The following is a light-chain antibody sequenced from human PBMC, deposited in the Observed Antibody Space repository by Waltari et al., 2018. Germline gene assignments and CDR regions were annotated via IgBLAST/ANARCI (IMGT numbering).Light chain of an antibody. CDR2: GAS. Sequence: CIASQGSMGSCLACYQQKPGHAPKLLMYGASSRSTAIPYRFSGSGSETDFTLTISRLEPEDFAVYYCQQYDASSVTFGGGTKVEIK. V-gene: IGKV3-20*01. CDR3: QQYDASSVT. J-gene: IGKJ4*01. CDR1: QGSMGSC.